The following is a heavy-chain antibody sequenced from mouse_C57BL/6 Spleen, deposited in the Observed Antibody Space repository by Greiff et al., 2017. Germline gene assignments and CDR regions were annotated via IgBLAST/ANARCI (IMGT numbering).Heavy chain of an antibody. J-gene: IGHJ3*01. V-gene: IGHV1-64*01. D-gene: IGHD2-9*01. CDR1: GYTFTSYW. CDR2: IHPNSGST. CDR3: ARSSYAYDDKGFAY. Sequence: QVQLQQPGAELVKPGASVKLSCKASGYTFTSYWMHWVKQRPGQGLEWIGMIHPNSGSTNYNEKFKSKATLTVDKSSSTAYMQLSSLTSDDSAVYYCARSSYAYDDKGFAYWGQGTLVTVSA.